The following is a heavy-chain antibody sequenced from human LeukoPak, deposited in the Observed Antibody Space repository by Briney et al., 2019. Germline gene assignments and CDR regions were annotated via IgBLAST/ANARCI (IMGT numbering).Heavy chain of an antibody. CDR1: GGSISSGDYY. D-gene: IGHD4-17*01. V-gene: IGHV4-30-4*01. Sequence: SQTLSLTCTVSGGSISSGDYYWSWIRQPPGKGLEWIGYIYYSGSTYYNPSLKSRVTISVDTSKNQFSLKLSSVTAADTAVYYCARGPSYDDFFFDYWGQGTLVTVSS. CDR2: IYYSGST. CDR3: ARGPSYDDFFFDY. J-gene: IGHJ4*02.